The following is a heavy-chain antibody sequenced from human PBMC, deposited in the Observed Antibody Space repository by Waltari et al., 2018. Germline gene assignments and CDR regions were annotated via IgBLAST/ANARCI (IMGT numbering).Heavy chain of an antibody. Sequence: QVQLVQSGAAVKKPGSSVKVSCKASGGTFSSYAISWVRQAPGQGLEWMGRIIPIFGTANYAQKFQGRVTITADKSTSTAYMALSSLRSEDTAVYYCARDGGRILTGYYHLYWGQGTLVTVSS. CDR3: ARDGGRILTGYYHLY. V-gene: IGHV1-69*08. J-gene: IGHJ4*02. CDR2: IIPIFGTA. D-gene: IGHD3-9*01. CDR1: GGTFSSYA.